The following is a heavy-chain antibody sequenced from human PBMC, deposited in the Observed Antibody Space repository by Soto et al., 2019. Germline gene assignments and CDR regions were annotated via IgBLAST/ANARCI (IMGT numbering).Heavy chain of an antibody. CDR1: GYTFTSYY. Sequence: QVQLVQSGAEVKKPGASVKVSCKASGYTFTSYYMHWVRQAPGQGLEWMGIINPSGGSTSYAQKSQGRVTMNRDTYTSTVYMELSSLRSEDTAVYYCASQPYYYDSSGYSHFDYWGQGTLVTVSS. V-gene: IGHV1-46*01. D-gene: IGHD3-22*01. CDR3: ASQPYYYDSSGYSHFDY. CDR2: INPSGGST. J-gene: IGHJ4*02.